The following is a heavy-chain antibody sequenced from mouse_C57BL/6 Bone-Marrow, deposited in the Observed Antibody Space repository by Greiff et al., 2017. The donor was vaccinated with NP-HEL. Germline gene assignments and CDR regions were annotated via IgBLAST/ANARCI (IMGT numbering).Heavy chain of an antibody. J-gene: IGHJ3*01. CDR3: ARGPQYYYGSSYGFAY. Sequence: VKLMESGAELVRPGTSVKMSCKASGYTFTNYWIGWAKQRPGHGLEWIGDIYPGGGYTNYNEKFKGKATLTADKSSSTAYMQFSSLTSEDSAIYYCARGPQYYYGSSYGFAYWGQGTLVTVSA. D-gene: IGHD1-1*01. V-gene: IGHV1-63*01. CDR2: IYPGGGYT. CDR1: GYTFTNYW.